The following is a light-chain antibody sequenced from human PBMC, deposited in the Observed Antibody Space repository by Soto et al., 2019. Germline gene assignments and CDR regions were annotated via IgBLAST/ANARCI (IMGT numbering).Light chain of an antibody. Sequence: EIVLTQSPGTLSLSPGERATLSCRASQSVSSTYLAWYQHKLGQAPRLLIYGASSKASGIPDRFSGSGSGTDFTLTISGLEPEDFAVYYCQQYGSSPRSFGQGTKVDIK. J-gene: IGKJ1*01. V-gene: IGKV3-20*01. CDR2: GAS. CDR1: QSVSSTY. CDR3: QQYGSSPRS.